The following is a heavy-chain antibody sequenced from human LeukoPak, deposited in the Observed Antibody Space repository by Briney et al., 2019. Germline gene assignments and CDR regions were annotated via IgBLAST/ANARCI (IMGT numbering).Heavy chain of an antibody. Sequence: GGSLRLSCAASGLTFSSCSLNWVRQAPGKGLEWVSSISGSSSYIYYADSVEGRFTISRDNAKSSLYLQMNSLRAEDTAVYYCARDDIASSGALDTWGQGTMVTVSS. CDR1: GLTFSSCS. D-gene: IGHD2-2*01. V-gene: IGHV3-21*01. CDR2: ISGSSSYI. J-gene: IGHJ3*02. CDR3: ARDDIASSGALDT.